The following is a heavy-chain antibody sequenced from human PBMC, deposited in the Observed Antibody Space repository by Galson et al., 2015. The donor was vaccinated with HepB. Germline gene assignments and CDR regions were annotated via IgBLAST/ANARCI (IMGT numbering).Heavy chain of an antibody. D-gene: IGHD1-7*01. CDR3: ARDEGVELGPQEGYYYYYYYMDV. Sequence: TLSLTCTVSGDSISSGSYYWSWIRQPAGKGLEWIGRIYSSGDTNYNPSLKSRVTMSVDTSKSQFSLQLSSVTAADTAVYYCARDEGVELGPQEGYYYYYYYMDVWGKGTTVTVSS. CDR1: GDSISSGSYY. J-gene: IGHJ6*03. V-gene: IGHV4-61*02. CDR2: IYSSGDT.